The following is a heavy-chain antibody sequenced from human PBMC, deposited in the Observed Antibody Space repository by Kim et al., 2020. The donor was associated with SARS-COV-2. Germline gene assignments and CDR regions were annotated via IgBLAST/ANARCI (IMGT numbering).Heavy chain of an antibody. CDR3: ARNIGITMIVVVTGWFDT. Sequence: SETLSLTCTVSGGSISSGGYYWSWIRQHPGKGLEWIGYIYYSGSTYYNPSLKSRVTISVDTSKNQFSLKLSSVTAADTAAYYCARNIGITMIVVVTGWFDTWGQGTLVTVSS. CDR2: IYYSGST. J-gene: IGHJ5*02. D-gene: IGHD3-22*01. V-gene: IGHV4-31*03. CDR1: GGSISSGGYY.